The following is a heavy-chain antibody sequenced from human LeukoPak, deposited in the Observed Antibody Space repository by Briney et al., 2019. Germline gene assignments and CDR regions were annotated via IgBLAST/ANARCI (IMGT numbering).Heavy chain of an antibody. CDR2: IYYSGST. D-gene: IGHD3-9*01. Sequence: SETLSLTCTVSGGSISSYYWSWIRQPPGKGLEWIGYIYYSGSTNYNPSLKSRVTISVDTSKNQFSLKLSSVTAADAAVYYCARTSAWLEPRVFDYWGQGTLVTVSS. J-gene: IGHJ4*02. V-gene: IGHV4-59*01. CDR1: GGSISSYY. CDR3: ARTSAWLEPRVFDY.